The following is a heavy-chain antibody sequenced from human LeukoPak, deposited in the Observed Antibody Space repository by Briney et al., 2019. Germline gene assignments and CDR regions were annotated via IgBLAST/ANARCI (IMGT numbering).Heavy chain of an antibody. CDR2: ISAYNGNT. D-gene: IGHD3-16*02. CDR3: ARDHPYDYVWGSYRDPYYYYGMDV. Sequence: ASVKVSCKASGYTFTSYGISWVRQAPGQGLEWMGWISAYNGNTNYAQKLQGRVTMTTDTSTSTAYMELRSLRSDDTAVCYCARDHPYDYVWGSYRDPYYYYGMDVCGQGTTVTVSS. J-gene: IGHJ6*02. V-gene: IGHV1-18*01. CDR1: GYTFTSYG.